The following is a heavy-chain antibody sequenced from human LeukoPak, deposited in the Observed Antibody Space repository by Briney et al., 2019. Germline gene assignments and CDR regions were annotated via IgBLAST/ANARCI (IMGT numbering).Heavy chain of an antibody. CDR2: IWYDGSNK. D-gene: IGHD5-12*01. CDR1: GFTFSSYG. V-gene: IGHV3-33*01. J-gene: IGHJ3*02. CDR3: ARDSVVTTKHDAFDI. Sequence: GGSLRLSCAASGFTFSSYGMHWVRQAPGKGLEWVAVIWYDGSNKYYADSVKGRFTISRDNSKNTLYLQISSLRAEDTAVYYCARDSVVTTKHDAFDIWGQGTMVTVSS.